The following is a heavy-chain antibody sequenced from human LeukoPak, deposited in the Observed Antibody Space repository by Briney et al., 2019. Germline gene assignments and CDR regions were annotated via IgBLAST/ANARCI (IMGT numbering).Heavy chain of an antibody. CDR2: INPNSGGT. CDR3: ARDFVRYYDSSGYYYGY. J-gene: IGHJ4*02. Sequence: ASVKVSCKASGYTFTGYYMHWVRQASGQGLEWMGWINPNSGGTNYAQKFQGRVTMTRDTSISTAYMELSRLRSDDTAVYYCARDFVRYYDSSGYYYGYWGQGTLVTVSS. CDR1: GYTFTGYY. D-gene: IGHD3-22*01. V-gene: IGHV1-2*02.